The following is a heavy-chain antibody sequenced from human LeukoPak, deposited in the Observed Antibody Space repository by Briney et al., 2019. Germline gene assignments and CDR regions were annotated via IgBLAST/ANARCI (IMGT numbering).Heavy chain of an antibody. CDR2: FDPEDGET. D-gene: IGHD1-26*01. Sequence: GASVKVSCKVSGYTLTELSMHWVRQDPGKGLEWMGGFDPEDGETIYAQKFQGRVTMTEDTSTDTAYMELSSLRSEDTAVYYCASTSVPSYLVGLDYWGQGTLVTVSS. CDR1: GYTLTELS. CDR3: ASTSVPSYLVGLDY. J-gene: IGHJ4*02. V-gene: IGHV1-24*01.